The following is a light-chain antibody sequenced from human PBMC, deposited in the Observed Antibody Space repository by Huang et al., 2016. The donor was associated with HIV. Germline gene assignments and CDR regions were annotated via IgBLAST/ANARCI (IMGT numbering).Light chain of an antibody. Sequence: EIVLTQSPGTLSLSPGEGATLSCRASQSLSNNDLAWYQQKPGQAPRLLIYGASNRATGIPDRFSGSGSGTDFTLTISRLEPEDFAVFYCQQYGSSPKTFGQGTKVEI. CDR2: GAS. J-gene: IGKJ1*01. V-gene: IGKV3-20*01. CDR3: QQYGSSPKT. CDR1: QSLSNND.